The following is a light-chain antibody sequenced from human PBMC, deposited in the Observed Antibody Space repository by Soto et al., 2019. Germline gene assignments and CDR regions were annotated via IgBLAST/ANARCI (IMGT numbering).Light chain of an antibody. CDR3: QQYDIWPPYT. V-gene: IGKV3-15*01. J-gene: IGKJ2*01. CDR1: QNIRSS. Sequence: IVLTQSPGTLSLSPGERATLSCMASQNIRSSLAWYQKRPGQAPRLLIYDASTRATGIPPRFSGGGSGIEFTVTIRSLQSEDLAIYYCQQYDIWPPYTGGQGNKVDIK. CDR2: DAS.